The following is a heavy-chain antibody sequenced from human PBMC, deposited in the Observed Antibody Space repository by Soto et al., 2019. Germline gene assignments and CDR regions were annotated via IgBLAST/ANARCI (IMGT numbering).Heavy chain of an antibody. J-gene: IGHJ6*02. CDR2: ISSASTTI. V-gene: IGHV3-48*02. CDR1: GFTFSSYS. Sequence: GGSLRPSCAASGFTFSSYSMNWVRQSPGKGLEWVSFISSASTTIYYVDSVKGRFTISRDNAKNSLYLQMNSLRDEDTAVYYCARDFRLEGGYYQYYGMAVWGQGTTVTVSS. D-gene: IGHD3-9*01. CDR3: ARDFRLEGGYYQYYGMAV.